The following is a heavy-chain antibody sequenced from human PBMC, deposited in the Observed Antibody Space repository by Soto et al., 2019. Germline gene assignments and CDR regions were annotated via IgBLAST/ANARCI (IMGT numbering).Heavy chain of an antibody. CDR1: GYSFTSYW. CDR2: IYPGDSDT. CDR3: AREPPRRNPADSSRSATYGMDV. D-gene: IGHD3-22*01. Sequence: GESLKISCKGSGYSFTSYWIGWVRQMPGKGLEWMGIIYPGDSDTRYSPSFQGQVTISADKSISTAYLQWSSLKASDTAMYYCAREPPRRNPADSSRSATYGMDVWGQGTTVTVSS. V-gene: IGHV5-51*01. J-gene: IGHJ6*02.